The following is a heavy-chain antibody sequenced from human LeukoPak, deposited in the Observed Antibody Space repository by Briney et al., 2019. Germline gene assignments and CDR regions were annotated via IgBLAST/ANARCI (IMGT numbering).Heavy chain of an antibody. D-gene: IGHD1-14*01. V-gene: IGHV3-21*01. CDR1: GFTFSSYS. Sequence: GGPLRLSCAAPGFTFSSYSMNWVRQAPGKGLEWVSSISSSSSYIYYADSVKGRFTISRDNAKNSLYLQMNSLRAEDTAVYYCARRIYGIGDYWGQGTLVTVSS. CDR3: ARRIYGIGDY. J-gene: IGHJ4*02. CDR2: ISSSSSYI.